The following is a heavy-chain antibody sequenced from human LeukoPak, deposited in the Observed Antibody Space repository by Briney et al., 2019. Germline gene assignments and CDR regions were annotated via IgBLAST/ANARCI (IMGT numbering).Heavy chain of an antibody. CDR2: ISNSGSTI. CDR3: ARDYDQYSDY. Sequence: GSLRLSCAASGFTFSDYYMSWIRQAPGKGLKWVSYISNSGSTIYYADSVKGRFTISRDNAKNSLYLQMNSLRVEDTAVYYCARDYDQYSDYWGQGTLVTVSS. J-gene: IGHJ4*02. CDR1: GFTFSDYY. D-gene: IGHD5-12*01. V-gene: IGHV3-11*01.